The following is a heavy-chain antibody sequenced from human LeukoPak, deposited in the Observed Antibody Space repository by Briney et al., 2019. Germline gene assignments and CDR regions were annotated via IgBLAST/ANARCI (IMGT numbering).Heavy chain of an antibody. V-gene: IGHV3-23*01. J-gene: IGHJ4*02. CDR2: ISGSGGAT. CDR3: ARGGVDYYGSGTYYLMYYFDY. Sequence: GGSLGLSCAASRFTFNAYGMSWVRQAPGKGLERVSGISGSGGATYYADSVKGRFTISRDDPHNTLYLQMNSLRAEGTAVYFCARGGVDYYGSGTYYLMYYFDYWGQGALVTVSS. CDR1: RFTFNAYG. D-gene: IGHD3-10*01.